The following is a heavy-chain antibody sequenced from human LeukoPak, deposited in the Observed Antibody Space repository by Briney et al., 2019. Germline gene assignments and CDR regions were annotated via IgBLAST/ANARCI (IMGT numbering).Heavy chain of an antibody. V-gene: IGHV3-30-3*01. D-gene: IGHD2-8*01. CDR3: ARDPSIRIVLMVYAILGYFDY. CDR2: ISYDGSNK. Sequence: PGGSLRLSCAASGFTFSSYAMSWVRQAPGKGLEWVAVISYDGSNKYYADSVKGRFTISRDNSKNTLYLQMNSLRAEDTAVYYCARDPSIRIVLMVYAILGYFDYWGQGTLVTVSS. J-gene: IGHJ4*02. CDR1: GFTFSSYA.